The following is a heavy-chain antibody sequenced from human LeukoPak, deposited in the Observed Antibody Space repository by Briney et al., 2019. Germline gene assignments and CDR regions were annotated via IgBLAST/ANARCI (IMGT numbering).Heavy chain of an antibody. CDR3: ARSSTYYYYGMDV. D-gene: IGHD5/OR15-5a*01. V-gene: IGHV4-31*03. Sequence: PSETLSLTCTVSGGSISSGGYYWSWIRQHPGKGLEWIGYIYYSGSTYYNPSLKSRVTISVDTSKNQFSLELSSVTAADTAVYYCARSSTYYYYGMDVWGQGTTVTVSS. CDR2: IYYSGST. J-gene: IGHJ6*02. CDR1: GGSISSGGYY.